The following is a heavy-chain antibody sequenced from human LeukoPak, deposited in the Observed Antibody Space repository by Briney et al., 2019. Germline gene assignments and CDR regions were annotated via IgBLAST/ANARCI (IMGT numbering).Heavy chain of an antibody. CDR3: ARHGSIVVVPAAPGFDF. D-gene: IGHD2-2*01. V-gene: IGHV4-38-2*01. Sequence: SETLSLTCAVSSYSISSGYYWGRIRQPPGKGLEWIGSIYHSGNTYYNPYLKSRVTISVDTSKNQFSLKLSSVTAADTAVYYCARHGSIVVVPAAPGFDFWGQGTLVTVSS. CDR2: IYHSGNT. J-gene: IGHJ4*02. CDR1: SYSISSGYY.